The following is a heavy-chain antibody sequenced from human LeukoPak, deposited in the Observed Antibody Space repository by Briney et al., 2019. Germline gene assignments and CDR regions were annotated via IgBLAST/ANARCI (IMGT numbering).Heavy chain of an antibody. V-gene: IGHV3-48*01. CDR3: ARGRRATLDY. D-gene: IGHD1-26*01. CDR2: ISSSSSTI. CDR1: GFTFSSYS. Sequence: PGGSLRLSCAASGFTFSSYSMNWVRQAPGKGQEWVSYISSSSSTIYYADSVKGRFTISRDNAKNSLYLQMNSLRAGDTAVYYCARGRRATLDYWGQGTLVTVSS. J-gene: IGHJ4*02.